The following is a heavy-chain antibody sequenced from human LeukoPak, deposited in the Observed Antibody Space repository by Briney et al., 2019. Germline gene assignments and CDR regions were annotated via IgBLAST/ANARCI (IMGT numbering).Heavy chain of an antibody. CDR3: AREGSGLWFGINWFDP. CDR1: GGSISSYY. Sequence: PSETLSLTCTVSGGSISSYYWSWIRQPPGKGLEWIGYIYYSGSTNYNPSLKSRVTISVDTSKNQFSLKLSSVTAADTAVYYCAREGSGLWFGINWFDPWGQGTLVTVSS. CDR2: IYYSGST. V-gene: IGHV4-59*01. D-gene: IGHD3-10*01. J-gene: IGHJ5*02.